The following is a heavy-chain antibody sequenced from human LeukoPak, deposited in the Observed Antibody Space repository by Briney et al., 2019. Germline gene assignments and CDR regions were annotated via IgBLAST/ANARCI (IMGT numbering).Heavy chain of an antibody. J-gene: IGHJ6*02. CDR1: GFTFSSYW. CDR3: AKDLISMVRGSPMDV. CDR2: INSDGSST. Sequence: GGSLRLSCAAPGFTFSSYWMHWVRQAPGKGLVWVSRINSDGSSTSYADSVKGRFTISRDNAKNTLCLQMNSLRAEDTAVYYCAKDLISMVRGSPMDVWGQGTTVTVSS. V-gene: IGHV3-74*01. D-gene: IGHD3-10*01.